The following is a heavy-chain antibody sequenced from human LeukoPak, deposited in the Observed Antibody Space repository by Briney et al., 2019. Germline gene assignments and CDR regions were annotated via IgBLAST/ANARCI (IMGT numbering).Heavy chain of an antibody. D-gene: IGHD2-15*01. J-gene: IGHJ4*02. CDR1: GDSVSSSDYY. CDR2: VYYTGST. V-gene: IGHV4-39*07. CDR3: ARVSGYCSGGACYSRRHFDH. Sequence: SETLSLTCTVSGDSVSSSDYYWVWIRQPPGKGLEWIGSVYYTGSTFYNPSLKSRVTLSVDTSKNQFSLKLSSVTAADTAVYYCARVSGYCSGGACYSRRHFDHWGQGTLVTVSS.